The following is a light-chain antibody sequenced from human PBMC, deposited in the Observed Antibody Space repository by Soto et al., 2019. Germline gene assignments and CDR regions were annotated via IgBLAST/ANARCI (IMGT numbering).Light chain of an antibody. V-gene: IGKV1-8*01. CDR3: QQTYSSPIT. CDR1: QGISSY. CDR2: AAS. J-gene: IGKJ5*01. Sequence: AIRMTQSPSSLSASTGDRATITCRASQGISSYLAWYQQKLGKAPKLLIYAASSLQTGVPSRFSGSGSGTDFTLTISNLQPEDFAGYYCQQTYSSPITFGQGTRLEIK.